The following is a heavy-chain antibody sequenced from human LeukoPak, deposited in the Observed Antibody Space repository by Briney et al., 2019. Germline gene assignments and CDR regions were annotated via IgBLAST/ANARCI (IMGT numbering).Heavy chain of an antibody. Sequence: SETLSLTCAVYGGSFSGYYWSWIRQPPGKGLEWIGEINHSGSTNYNPSPKSRVTISVDTSKNQFSLKLNSVTAADTAVYFCARRGGSQYVRAFDIWGQGTMVTVSS. CDR2: INHSGST. CDR1: GGSFSGYY. J-gene: IGHJ3*02. CDR3: ARRGGSQYVRAFDI. D-gene: IGHD1-26*01. V-gene: IGHV4-34*01.